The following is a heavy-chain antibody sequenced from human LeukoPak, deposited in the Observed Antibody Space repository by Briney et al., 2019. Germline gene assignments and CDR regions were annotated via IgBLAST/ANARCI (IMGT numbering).Heavy chain of an antibody. CDR3: ARSPGYSYGMDV. J-gene: IGHJ6*02. Sequence: GGSLRLSCAASGFTFSSYAMHWVRQAPGKGLEWVAVISYDGSNKYYADSVKGRFAISRDNSKNTLYLQMNSLRAGDTAVYCCARSPGYSYGMDVWGQGTTVTVSS. CDR2: ISYDGSNK. V-gene: IGHV3-30*09. D-gene: IGHD2-15*01. CDR1: GFTFSSYA.